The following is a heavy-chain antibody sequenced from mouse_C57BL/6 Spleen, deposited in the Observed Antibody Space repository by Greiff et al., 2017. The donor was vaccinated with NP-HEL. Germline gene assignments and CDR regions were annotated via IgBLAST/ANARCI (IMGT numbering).Heavy chain of an antibody. J-gene: IGHJ4*01. CDR1: GYAFTNYL. CDR2: INPGSGGT. V-gene: IGHV1-54*01. D-gene: IGHD1-1*01. CDR3: ARFTTVGAMDY. Sequence: QVQLKESGAELVRPGTSVKVSCKASGYAFTNYLIEWVKQRPGQGLEWIGVINPGSGGTNYNEKFKGKATLTADKSSSTAYMQLSSLTSEDSAVYFCARFTTVGAMDYWGQGTSVTVSS.